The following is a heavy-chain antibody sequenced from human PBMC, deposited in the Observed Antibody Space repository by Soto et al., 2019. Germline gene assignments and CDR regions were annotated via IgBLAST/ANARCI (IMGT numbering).Heavy chain of an antibody. CDR1: GGSISSSNW. D-gene: IGHD2-8*02. CDR2: IYHSGST. V-gene: IGHV4-4*02. J-gene: IGHJ6*02. CDR3: ARVRTDTGAFSRKKNYGMDV. Sequence: PSETLSLTCAVSGGSISSSNWWSWVRQPPGKGLEWIGEIYHSGSTNYNPSLKSRVAISVDKSKNQFSLKLSSVTAADTAVYYCARVRTDTGAFSRKKNYGMDVWGQGTTVTVSS.